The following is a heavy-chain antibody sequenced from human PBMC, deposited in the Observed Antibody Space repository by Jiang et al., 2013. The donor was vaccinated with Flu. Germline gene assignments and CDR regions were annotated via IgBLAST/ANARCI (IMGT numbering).Heavy chain of an antibody. Sequence: SGAEVKKPGASVKVSCKASGYTFTSYYMHWVRQAPGQGLEWMGIINPSGGSTSYALKFQGRVTMTWDTSTNTVYMVLSGLRFEDTAVYFCARQLGSSTAWYWWGQGTLVTVSS. V-gene: IGHV1-46*03. CDR1: GYTFTSYY. CDR2: INPSGGST. CDR3: ARQLGSSTAWYW. D-gene: IGHD6-19*01. J-gene: IGHJ4*02.